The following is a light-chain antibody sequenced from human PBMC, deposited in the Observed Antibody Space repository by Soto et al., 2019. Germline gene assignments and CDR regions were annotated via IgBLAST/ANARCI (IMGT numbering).Light chain of an antibody. V-gene: IGLV2-14*01. CDR2: EVT. J-gene: IGLJ1*01. CDR3: SSYTSSSTLGV. CDR1: SGDVGGYDY. Sequence: QSALTQPASVSGSPGQSIAISCTGTSGDVGGYDYVSWYQQHPDKAPKLMIYEVTKRPSWVSNRFSGSKSGNTASLTISGLQAEDEADYYCSSYTSSSTLGVFGTGTKVTVL.